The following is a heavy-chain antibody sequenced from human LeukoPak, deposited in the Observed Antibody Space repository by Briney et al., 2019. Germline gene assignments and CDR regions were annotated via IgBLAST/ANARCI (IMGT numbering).Heavy chain of an antibody. CDR1: GGSFSGYY. V-gene: IGHV4-34*01. CDR2: INHSGST. CDR3: ARRRDSYGKYYYYYMDV. D-gene: IGHD5-18*01. J-gene: IGHJ6*03. Sequence: SETLSLTCAVYGGSFSGYYWSWIRQPPGKGLEWIGEINHSGSTNYNPSLKSRVTISVDTSKNQFSLKLSSVTAADTAVYYCARRRDSYGKYYYYYMDVRGKGTTVTVSS.